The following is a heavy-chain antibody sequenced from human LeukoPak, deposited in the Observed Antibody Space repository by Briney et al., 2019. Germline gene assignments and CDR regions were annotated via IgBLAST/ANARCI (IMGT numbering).Heavy chain of an antibody. Sequence: SETLSLTCTVSGGSISSTSYYWGWIRQPPVKGLEWIGSIYYSGSTYHNPSLKSRVTMSVDTSKNQFSLKLSSVTAADTAVYYCARSSNSPSLPNDYWGQGTLVTVSS. CDR1: GGSISSTSYY. D-gene: IGHD6-6*01. V-gene: IGHV4-39*07. J-gene: IGHJ4*02. CDR3: ARSSNSPSLPNDY. CDR2: IYYSGST.